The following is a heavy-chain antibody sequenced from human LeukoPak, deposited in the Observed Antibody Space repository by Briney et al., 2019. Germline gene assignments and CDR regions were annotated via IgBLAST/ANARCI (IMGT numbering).Heavy chain of an antibody. Sequence: PGGSLRLSXAASGFTFRTYNMNWVRQAPGKGLEWVSSISINSGYIYYANSVEGRFTISRDNAKNSLYLQMNSLRAEDTAVYYCARDRNYYDSSGYYSLVDYWGQGTLVTVSS. V-gene: IGHV3-21*01. CDR1: GFTFRTYN. J-gene: IGHJ4*02. CDR3: ARDRNYYDSSGYYSLVDY. CDR2: ISINSGYI. D-gene: IGHD3-22*01.